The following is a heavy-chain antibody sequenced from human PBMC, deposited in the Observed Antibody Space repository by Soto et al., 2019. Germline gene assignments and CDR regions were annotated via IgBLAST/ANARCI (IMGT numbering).Heavy chain of an antibody. CDR3: ARGYGSDP. CDR2: ISSSSSNI. J-gene: IGHJ5*02. Sequence: PGGSLRLSCAASGFTFSTYSMSWVRQAPGKGLEWVSFISSSSSNIYYADSVKGRFTISRDNAKNSLHLQMNSLRAEDTAVYYCARGYGSDPWGQETLVTVSS. CDR1: GFTFSTYS. V-gene: IGHV3-48*01. D-gene: IGHD3-10*01.